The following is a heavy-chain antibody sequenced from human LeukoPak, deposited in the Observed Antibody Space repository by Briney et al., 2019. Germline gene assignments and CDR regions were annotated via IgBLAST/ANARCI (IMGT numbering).Heavy chain of an antibody. CDR2: ISGSGGST. CDR3: AKGVNSEYQLLLPFDY. J-gene: IGHJ4*02. V-gene: IGHV3-23*01. D-gene: IGHD2-2*01. CDR1: GFTFSSYA. Sequence: GGSLRLSCAASGFTFSSYAMSWVRQAPGKGLEWVSAISGSGGSTYYADSVKGRFTISRDNSKNTLYLQMNGLRAEDTAVYYCAKGVNSEYQLLLPFDYWGQGTLVTVSS.